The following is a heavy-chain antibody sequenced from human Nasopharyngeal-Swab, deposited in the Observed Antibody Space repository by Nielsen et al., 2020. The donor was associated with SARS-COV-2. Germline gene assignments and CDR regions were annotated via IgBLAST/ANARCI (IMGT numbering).Heavy chain of an antibody. CDR2: IYPGDSDT. CDR1: GYSFTSYW. Sequence: GGFLRLSCKGSGYSFTSYWIGWVRQMPGKGPEWMGIIYPGDSDTRYSPSFQGQVTISADKSISTAYLQWSSLKASDTAMYYCARSITSSSWYLYGMDVWGQGTTVTVSS. V-gene: IGHV5-51*01. D-gene: IGHD6-13*01. J-gene: IGHJ6*02. CDR3: ARSITSSSWYLYGMDV.